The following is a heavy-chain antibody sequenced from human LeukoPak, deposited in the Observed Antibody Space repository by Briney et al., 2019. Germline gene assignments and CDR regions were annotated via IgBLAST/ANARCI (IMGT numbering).Heavy chain of an antibody. D-gene: IGHD3-10*01. V-gene: IGHV3-30*18. CDR3: AKDLRTMVRGAAYYFDY. J-gene: IGHJ4*02. CDR2: ISYDGSNK. CDR1: GFTFSSYG. Sequence: GRSLRLSCAASGFTFSSYGMHWVRQAPGKGLEWVAVISYDGSNKYYADSVKGRFTISRDNSKNTLYPQMNSLRAEDTAVYYCAKDLRTMVRGAAYYFDYWGQGTLVTVSS.